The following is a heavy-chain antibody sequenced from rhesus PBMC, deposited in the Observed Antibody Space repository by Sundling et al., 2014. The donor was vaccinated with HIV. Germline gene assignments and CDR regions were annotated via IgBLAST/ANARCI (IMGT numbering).Heavy chain of an antibody. Sequence: EVQLVESGGGLAKPGGSLRLSCAASGFTFSSYAMHWVRQAPGKGLEWVSAISSGGSTYYADSVKGRFTISRDNSKNTLSLQMNSLRAEDTAVYYCAKWGANYNIWTGYYSPNYGSDSWGQGVVVTVSS. CDR2: ISSGGST. CDR3: AKWGANYNIWTGYYSPNYGSDS. D-gene: IGHD3-3*01. V-gene: IGHV3-103*01. J-gene: IGHJ6*01. CDR1: GFTFSSYA.